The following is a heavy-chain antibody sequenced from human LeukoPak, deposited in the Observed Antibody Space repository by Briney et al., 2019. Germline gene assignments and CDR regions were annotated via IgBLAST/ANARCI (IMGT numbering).Heavy chain of an antibody. V-gene: IGHV1-69*06. CDR2: IIPIFGTA. Sequence: ASVKVSCKASGGTFSSYAISWVRQAPGQGLEWMGGIIPIFGTANYAQKFQGRVTITADKSTSTAYMELSSLRSEDTAVYYCARTPEYYDILTGGYYYFDYWGQGTLATVSS. D-gene: IGHD3-9*01. CDR3: ARTPEYYDILTGGYYYFDY. CDR1: GGTFSSYA. J-gene: IGHJ4*02.